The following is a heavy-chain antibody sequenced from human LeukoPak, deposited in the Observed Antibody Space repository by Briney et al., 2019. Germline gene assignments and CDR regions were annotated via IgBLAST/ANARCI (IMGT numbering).Heavy chain of an antibody. CDR2: INPNSGGT. D-gene: IGHD3-3*01. CDR1: GYTFTGYY. CDR3: AKDRSGYFGLSYFDY. Sequence: ASVKVSCKASGYTFTGYYMHWVRQAPGQGLEWMGWINPNSGGTNYAQKFQGRVTMTRDTSISTAYMELSSLRAEDTAVYYCAKDRSGYFGLSYFDYWGQGTLVTASS. J-gene: IGHJ4*02. V-gene: IGHV1-2*02.